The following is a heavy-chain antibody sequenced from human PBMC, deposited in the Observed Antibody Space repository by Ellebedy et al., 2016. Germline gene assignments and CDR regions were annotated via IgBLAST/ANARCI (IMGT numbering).Heavy chain of an antibody. CDR3: AREGIWGRKWFGELYGMDV. Sequence: GESLKISCAASGFTFSSYSMNWVRQAPGKGLEWVAVIWYDGSNKYYADSVRGRFTISRDNSKNTLYLQMNSLRAEDTAVYYCAREGIWGRKWFGELYGMDVWGQGTTVTVSS. J-gene: IGHJ6*02. V-gene: IGHV3-33*08. CDR1: GFTFSSYS. D-gene: IGHD3-10*01. CDR2: IWYDGSNK.